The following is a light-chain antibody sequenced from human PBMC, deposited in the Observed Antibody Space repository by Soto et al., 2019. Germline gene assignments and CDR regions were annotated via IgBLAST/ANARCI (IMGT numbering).Light chain of an antibody. Sequence: GDRVTITCRDSQSISSWLAWYQQKPGKVPKLLIYDASSLESGVPSRFSGSGSGTEFTLTISSLQPDDFATYYCQQYNSYLITFGQGTRLEI. CDR1: QSISSW. J-gene: IGKJ5*01. CDR2: DAS. V-gene: IGKV1-5*01. CDR3: QQYNSYLIT.